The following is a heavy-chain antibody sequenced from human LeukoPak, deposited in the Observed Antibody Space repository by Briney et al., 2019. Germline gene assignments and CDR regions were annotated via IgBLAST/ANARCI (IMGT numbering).Heavy chain of an antibody. V-gene: IGHV3-53*01. CDR1: GFTFSSYA. D-gene: IGHD1-26*01. CDR2: IYSGGST. J-gene: IGHJ4*02. CDR3: ARVPGANYYFDY. Sequence: PGGSLRLSCAASGFTFSSYAMSWVRQASGKGLEWVSVIYSGGSTYYADSVKGRFTISRDNSKNTLYLQMNSLRAEDTAVYYCARVPGANYYFDYWGQGTLVTVSS.